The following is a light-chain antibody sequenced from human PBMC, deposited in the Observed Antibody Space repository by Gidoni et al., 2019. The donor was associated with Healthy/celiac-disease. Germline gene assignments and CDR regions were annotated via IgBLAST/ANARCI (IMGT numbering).Light chain of an antibody. J-gene: IGKJ2*01. Sequence: EIVLTQSPGTLSLSPGERATLSCRASQSVSSSYLAWYQQKPGQAPRLLIYGASSRATGIPDRFSGSGSATDFTLTISRLEPEDFAVYYCQQYGSSPPMYTFGQXTKLEIK. CDR1: QSVSSSY. V-gene: IGKV3-20*01. CDR3: QQYGSSPPMYT. CDR2: GAS.